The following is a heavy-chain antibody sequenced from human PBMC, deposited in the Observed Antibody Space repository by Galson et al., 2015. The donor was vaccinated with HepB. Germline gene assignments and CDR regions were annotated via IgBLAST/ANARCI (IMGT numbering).Heavy chain of an antibody. V-gene: IGHV6-1*01. CDR3: ARQFSGYHFVH. D-gene: IGHD5-12*01. CDR1: GDSVPNTSAA. CDR2: TFYRSRWYN. Sequence: CAISGDSVPNTSAAWNRIRQSPSRGLEWLGRTFYRSRWYNDYAPSVKSRITINPDTSKKQVSLHLKSVTPEDTAVYYCARQFSGYHFVHWGQGILVTVSS. J-gene: IGHJ5*02.